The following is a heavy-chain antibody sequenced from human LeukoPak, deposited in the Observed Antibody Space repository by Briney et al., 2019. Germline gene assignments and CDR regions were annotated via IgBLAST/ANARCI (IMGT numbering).Heavy chain of an antibody. D-gene: IGHD2-15*01. CDR1: GGSSSGHY. CDR2: ISHSGGT. CDR3: ARRVPRTSKGFFAFDI. Sequence: SETLSLTCAVYGGSSSGHYWSWIRQPPGKGLEWIGEISHSGGTNNNPSLKGRVAISLDISKNQFSLSLRSVTAADTAVYYSARRVPRTSKGFFAFDIWGQGTMVIVSS. V-gene: IGHV4-34*01. J-gene: IGHJ3*02.